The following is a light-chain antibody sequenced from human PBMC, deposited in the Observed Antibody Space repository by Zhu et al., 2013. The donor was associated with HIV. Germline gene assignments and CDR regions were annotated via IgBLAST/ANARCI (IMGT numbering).Light chain of an antibody. CDR2: LGS. Sequence: DIVLTQSPLSLTVTPGEPASISCRSSQSLLNSNVFNYLDWYLQRPGQSPQLLIYLGSNRASGVPDRFSSSGSGTDFSLKISRVEAEDVGVYYCMQALQTPLYSFGQGTKLEIK. J-gene: IGKJ2*03. CDR3: MQALQTPLYS. V-gene: IGKV2-28*01. CDR1: QSLLNSNVFNY.